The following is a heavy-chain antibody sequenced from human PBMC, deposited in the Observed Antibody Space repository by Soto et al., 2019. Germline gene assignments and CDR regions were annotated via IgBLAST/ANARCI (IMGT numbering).Heavy chain of an antibody. D-gene: IGHD2-21*02. V-gene: IGHV1-69*01. Sequence: VQLMQSGAEVKKPGSSVKVSCKASGGTFSSHSINWVRQAPGQGLEWMGGIITLFGTSNYAQNFQGRVTITADQSTSTAYMELNSLTSDDTALSYCAREVGYGDFSAALLNWGQGTLVPVSS. CDR3: AREVGYGDFSAALLN. J-gene: IGHJ4*02. CDR1: GGTFSSHS. CDR2: IITLFGTS.